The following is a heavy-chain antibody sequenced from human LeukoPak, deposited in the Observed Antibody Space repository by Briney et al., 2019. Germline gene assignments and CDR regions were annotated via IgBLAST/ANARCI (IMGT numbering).Heavy chain of an antibody. Sequence: GGSLRLSCAASGFTFSSYSMNWVRQAPGKGLEWVSSISSSSSYIYYADSVKGRFTISRDNAKNSPYLQMNSLRAEDTAVYYCARDRLSYNWFDPWGQGTLVTVSS. CDR1: GFTFSSYS. V-gene: IGHV3-21*01. D-gene: IGHD3-16*02. CDR3: ARDRLSYNWFDP. CDR2: ISSSSSYI. J-gene: IGHJ5*02.